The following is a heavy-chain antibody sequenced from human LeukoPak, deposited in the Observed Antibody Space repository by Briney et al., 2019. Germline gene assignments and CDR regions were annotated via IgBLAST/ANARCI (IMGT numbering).Heavy chain of an antibody. J-gene: IGHJ4*02. V-gene: IGHV3-30*01. CDR3: ARDWAYYFDY. D-gene: IGHD3-16*01. Sequence: SVKGRFTVSRDDSKHTLYLQMNSLRAEDTAMYYCARDWAYYFDYWGQGTLVTVSP.